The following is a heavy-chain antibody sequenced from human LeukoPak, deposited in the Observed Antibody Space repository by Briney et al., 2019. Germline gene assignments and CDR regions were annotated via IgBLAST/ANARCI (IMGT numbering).Heavy chain of an antibody. CDR3: ARAVAGTLLFDY. Sequence: SETLSLTCTVSGGSISSGGYSWSWIRQHPGKGLEWIGYIYYSGSTYYHPSLKSRVTITVDPSKNQFSLQLSSVTAADTAVYYCARAVAGTLLFDYWGQGTLVTVSS. D-gene: IGHD6-19*01. J-gene: IGHJ4*02. CDR2: IYYSGST. V-gene: IGHV4-31*03. CDR1: GGSISSGGYS.